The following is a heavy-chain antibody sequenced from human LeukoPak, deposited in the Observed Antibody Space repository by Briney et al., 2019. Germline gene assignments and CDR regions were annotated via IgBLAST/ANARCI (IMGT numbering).Heavy chain of an antibody. CDR1: GGSISSSPYY. D-gene: IGHD2-21*02. V-gene: IGHV4-39*07. J-gene: IGHJ3*01. Sequence: SETLSLTCTVSGGSISSSPYYWGWIRQPPGKGLEWIGEINHVGTTKNNPSLKSRIIVSVDASKNQFSLRLNSVTAADTAVYYCARIGYPTQRRVLSAVTVPTAGAFDVWSQGSVVTVSS. CDR3: ARIGYPTQRRVLSAVTVPTAGAFDV. CDR2: INHVGTT.